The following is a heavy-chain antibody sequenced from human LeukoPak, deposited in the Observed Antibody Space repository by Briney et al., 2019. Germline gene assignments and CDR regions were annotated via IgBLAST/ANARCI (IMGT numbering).Heavy chain of an antibody. CDR1: GFTFSSYA. J-gene: IGHJ3*02. CDR3: TKWGQYCSGGSCHSFSFDI. D-gene: IGHD2-15*01. CDR2: ISGSGGST. V-gene: IGHV3-23*01. Sequence: GGSLRLSCAASGFTFSSYAMSWVRQAPGKGLEWVSAISGSGGSTYYADSVKGRFTISRDNSKNTLYLQMNSLRAEDTAVYYCTKWGQYCSGGSCHSFSFDIWGQGTMVTVSS.